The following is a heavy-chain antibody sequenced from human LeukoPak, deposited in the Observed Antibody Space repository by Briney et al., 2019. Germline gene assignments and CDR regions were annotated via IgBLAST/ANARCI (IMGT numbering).Heavy chain of an antibody. CDR2: IIPIFGTA. CDR3: ARGFDGDGYTYTWFDP. D-gene: IGHD5-24*01. Sequence: SVTVSCKASGGTFSSYAISWVRQAPGQGLEWMGRIIPIFGTANYAQKFQGRVTITTDESTSTAYMELRRLRSEDTAVYYCARGFDGDGYTYTWFDPWGQGTLVTVSS. V-gene: IGHV1-69*05. J-gene: IGHJ5*02. CDR1: GGTFSSYA.